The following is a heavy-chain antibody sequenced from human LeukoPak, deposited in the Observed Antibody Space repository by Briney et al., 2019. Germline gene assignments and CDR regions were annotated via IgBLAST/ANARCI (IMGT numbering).Heavy chain of an antibody. CDR2: IYSGGST. J-gene: IGHJ4*02. Sequence: GGSLRLSCAASGFTVSSNYMSWVRQAPGRGLEWVSVIYSGGSTYYADSVKGRFTISRDNSKNTLFPQMNSLRAGDTAVYYCARGTVTMVDYWGQGTLVTVSS. D-gene: IGHD3-10*01. CDR1: GFTVSSNY. CDR3: ARGTVTMVDY. V-gene: IGHV3-66*01.